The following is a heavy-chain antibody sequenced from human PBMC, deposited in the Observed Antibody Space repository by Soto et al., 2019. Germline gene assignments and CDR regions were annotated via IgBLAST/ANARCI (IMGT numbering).Heavy chain of an antibody. J-gene: IGHJ4*02. CDR3: ARMGGVARYFDNLPPLD. Sequence: EVQLVESGGGLVQPGGSLRLSCAASGFTFSRSWMHWVRQAPGKEPVWVSRINSDGSNTNYAESAKGRFTVSRDNAKNTLFLQISSPRAEDTAVYYCARMGGVARYFDNLPPLDCGQGNLVTVSS. CDR1: GFTFSRSW. CDR2: INSDGSNT. V-gene: IGHV3-74*01. D-gene: IGHD3-9*01.